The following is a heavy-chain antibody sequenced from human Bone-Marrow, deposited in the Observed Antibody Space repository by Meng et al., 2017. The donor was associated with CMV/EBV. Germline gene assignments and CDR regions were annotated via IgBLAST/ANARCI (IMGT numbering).Heavy chain of an antibody. CDR3: AKPRVVVPAAPYYGMDV. J-gene: IGHJ6*02. V-gene: IGHV3-30*02. D-gene: IGHD2-2*01. CDR1: GFTFSSYG. Sequence: GESLKISCAASGFTFSSYGMHWVRQAPGKGLEWVAFIRYDGSNKYYADSVKGRFTISRDNSKNTLYLQMNSLRAEDTAVYYCAKPRVVVPAAPYYGMDVWGQGTTVTFSS. CDR2: IRYDGSNK.